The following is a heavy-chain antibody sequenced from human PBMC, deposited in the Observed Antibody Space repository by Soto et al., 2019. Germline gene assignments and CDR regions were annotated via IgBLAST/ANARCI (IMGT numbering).Heavy chain of an antibody. Sequence: ASVKVSCKASGYTFTSYGISWVRQAPGQGLEWMGWISAYNGNTNYAQKLQGRVTMTTDTSTSTAYMELRSRRSDDTAVYYCARRPIQPWIAWFDPWGQGTLLTVSS. J-gene: IGHJ5*02. V-gene: IGHV1-18*01. D-gene: IGHD5-18*01. CDR3: ARRPIQPWIAWFDP. CDR2: ISAYNGNT. CDR1: GYTFTSYG.